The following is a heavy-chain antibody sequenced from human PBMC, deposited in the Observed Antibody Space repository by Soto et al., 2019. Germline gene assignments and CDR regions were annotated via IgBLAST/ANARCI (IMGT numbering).Heavy chain of an antibody. Sequence: QVQLVQSGAEVKKPGASVKVSCKASGYTFTSYGISWVRQAPGQGLEWMGWISAYNGNTNYAQKLQGRVTMTTDTSHNTAYLELRSPRSDDTAREYWARGDPPSLKWGQGTLVTVSS. V-gene: IGHV1-18*01. CDR1: GYTFTSYG. CDR2: ISAYNGNT. D-gene: IGHD2-2*01. J-gene: IGHJ4*02. CDR3: ARGDPPSLK.